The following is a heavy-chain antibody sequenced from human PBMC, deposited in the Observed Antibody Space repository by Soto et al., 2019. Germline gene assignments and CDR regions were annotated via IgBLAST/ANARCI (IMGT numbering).Heavy chain of an antibody. CDR1: GFTFSSYA. Sequence: EVQLLESGGGLVQPGGSLRLSCAASGFTFSSYAMSWVRQAPGKGLEWVSAISGSGGSTCYADSVKGRFTISRDNSKNTLYLQMNSLRAEDTAVYYCAKVFRELKSFAYMDVWGKGTTVTVSS. V-gene: IGHV3-23*01. D-gene: IGHD1-7*01. CDR2: ISGSGGST. J-gene: IGHJ6*03. CDR3: AKVFRELKSFAYMDV.